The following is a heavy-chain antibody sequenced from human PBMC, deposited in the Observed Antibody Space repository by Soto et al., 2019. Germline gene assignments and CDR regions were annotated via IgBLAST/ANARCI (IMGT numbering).Heavy chain of an antibody. CDR3: AREVDFYYFDY. CDR1: GGSIRSGY. D-gene: IGHD2-2*01. J-gene: IGHJ4*02. Sequence: LSLTCTVSGGSIRSGYWNWIRQPAGKGLEWIGRIYSSGSANYNPSLQSRVIMSVDTSKNQFSLKLSSVTAADTAVYYCAREVDFYYFDYWGQGAPVTVSS. V-gene: IGHV4-4*07. CDR2: IYSSGSA.